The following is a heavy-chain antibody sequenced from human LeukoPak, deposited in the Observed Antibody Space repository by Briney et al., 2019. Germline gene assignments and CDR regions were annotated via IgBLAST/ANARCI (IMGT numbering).Heavy chain of an antibody. V-gene: IGHV4-34*01. D-gene: IGHD5-18*01. CDR3: ARDSSRYSYGLDY. CDR1: GGSFSGYY. Sequence: SETLSLTCAVYGGSFSGYYWSWIRQPPGKGLEWIGEINHSGSTNYNPSLKSRVTISVDTSKNQFSLKLSSVTAADTAVYYCARDSSRYSYGLDYWGQGTLVTVSS. CDR2: INHSGST. J-gene: IGHJ4*02.